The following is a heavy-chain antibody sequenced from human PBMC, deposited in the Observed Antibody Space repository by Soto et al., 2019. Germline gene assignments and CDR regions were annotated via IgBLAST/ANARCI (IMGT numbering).Heavy chain of an antibody. CDR3: GRDRHHLRSDAFDT. CDR1: GGTFSSYA. Sequence: QVQLVQSGAEVKKPGSSVKVSCKASGGTFSSYAISWVRQAPGQGLEWMGGIIPIFGTANYAKKFQGRVTLPAKKPTSKAYRERSSLRSEDTAVYYGGRDRHHLRSDAFDTWGKGKMLTVSS. CDR2: IIPIFGTA. V-gene: IGHV1-69*06. J-gene: IGHJ3*02.